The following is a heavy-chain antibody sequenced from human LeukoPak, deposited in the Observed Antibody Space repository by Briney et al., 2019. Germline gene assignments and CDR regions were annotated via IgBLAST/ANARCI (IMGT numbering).Heavy chain of an antibody. J-gene: IGHJ4*02. CDR1: AFTFNNFP. CDR2: ILKDGSDA. V-gene: IGHV3-30-3*01. CDR3: AKGLYYGDY. Sequence: GGSLRLSCTASAFTFNNFPMHWVRQAPGKGLEWVTLILKDGSDAFYADSVKGRFTISRDNSKNTLYLQMNSLRAEDTAVYYCAKGLYYGDYWGQGTLVTVSS.